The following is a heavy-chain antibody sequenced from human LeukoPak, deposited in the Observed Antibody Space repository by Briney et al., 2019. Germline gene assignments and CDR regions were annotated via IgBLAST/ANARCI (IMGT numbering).Heavy chain of an antibody. CDR2: IRTKSDGETV. CDR3: ATPALGRRLYYYDY. V-gene: IGHV3-15*07. J-gene: IGHJ4*02. D-gene: IGHD3-16*01. CDR1: GFTFSSYG. Sequence: GGSLRLSCAASGFTFSSYGMHWVRQAPGKGLEWVGRIRTKSDGETVDYAAPVKGRFTISRDDSKNTLFLQMNSLKTEDTAVYYCATPALGRRLYYYDYWGQGTLVTVSS.